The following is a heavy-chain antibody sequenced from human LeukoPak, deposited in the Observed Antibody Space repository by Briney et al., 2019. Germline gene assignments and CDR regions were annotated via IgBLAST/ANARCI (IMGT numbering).Heavy chain of an antibody. Sequence: ASVKVSCKSSGYTFSDHYIHWVRQAPGQGLEWMEWIDPSSGATNYAQNFQGRVTMTRDTSINTAYMELSRLRSDDTAVYYCARAQHYDYIWGTSRPVTFDYWGRGTLVTVSP. D-gene: IGHD3-16*02. CDR3: ARAQHYDYIWGTSRPVTFDY. CDR1: GYTFSDHY. J-gene: IGHJ4*02. CDR2: IDPSSGAT. V-gene: IGHV1-2*02.